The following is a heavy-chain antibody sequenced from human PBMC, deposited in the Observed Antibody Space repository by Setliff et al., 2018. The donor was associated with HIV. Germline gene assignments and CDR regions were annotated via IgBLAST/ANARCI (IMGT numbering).Heavy chain of an antibody. J-gene: IGHJ3*02. Sequence: ASVKVSCKASGYTFTSYGISWVRQAPGQGLEWMGWINPNSGGTNYAQKFQGRGTMTRDTSISTVYMELSRLRSDDTAVYYCARVRYCCGDCYPDAFYIWGQGTMVTVSS. D-gene: IGHD2-21*02. CDR2: INPNSGGT. CDR1: GYTFTSYG. CDR3: ARVRYCCGDCYPDAFYI. V-gene: IGHV1-2*02.